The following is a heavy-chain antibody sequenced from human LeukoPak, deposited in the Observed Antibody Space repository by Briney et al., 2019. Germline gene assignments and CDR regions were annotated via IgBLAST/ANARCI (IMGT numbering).Heavy chain of an antibody. V-gene: IGHV1-2*02. J-gene: IGHJ4*02. Sequence: GASVKVSCKASGYTFTDYFMHWVRQAPGQGLECMGWMNPSSGDTNYAQKFQGRVTVTRDTSISTAYMELSRLRSDDTAVYYCARADHGTRSNGFYTLDYWGQGTLVTVSS. CDR2: MNPSSGDT. CDR3: ARADHGTRSNGFYTLDY. CDR1: GYTFTDYF. D-gene: IGHD2-2*02.